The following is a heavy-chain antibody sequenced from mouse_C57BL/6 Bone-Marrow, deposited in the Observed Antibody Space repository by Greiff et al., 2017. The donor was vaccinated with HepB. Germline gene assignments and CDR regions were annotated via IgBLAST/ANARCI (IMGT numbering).Heavy chain of an antibody. J-gene: IGHJ2*01. Sequence: VQLQQSGAELVKPGASVKISCKASGYAFSSYWMNWVKQRPGKGLEWIGQIYPGDGDTTYNGKFKGKATLTADKSSSTAYMQLSSLTSEDSAVYFCARSKNYYGSGLDYWGQGTTLTVSS. D-gene: IGHD1-1*01. V-gene: IGHV1-80*01. CDR3: ARSKNYYGSGLDY. CDR2: IYPGDGDT. CDR1: GYAFSSYW.